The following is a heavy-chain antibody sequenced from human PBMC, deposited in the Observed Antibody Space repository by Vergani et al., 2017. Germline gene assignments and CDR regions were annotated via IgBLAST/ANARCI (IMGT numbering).Heavy chain of an antibody. J-gene: IGHJ4*02. V-gene: IGHV3-15*01. D-gene: IGHD3-16*02. Sequence: EVQLVESGGGLVKPGGSLRLSCAASGFTFSNAWMSWVRQAPGKGLEWVGRIKSKTDGGTTDYAAPGKGRFTISRDDSKNTLYLQMNSLKTEDTAVYYCTTGYYDYVWGSYRYYFDYWGQGTLVTVSS. CDR2: IKSKTDGGTT. CDR1: GFTFSNAW. CDR3: TTGYYDYVWGSYRYYFDY.